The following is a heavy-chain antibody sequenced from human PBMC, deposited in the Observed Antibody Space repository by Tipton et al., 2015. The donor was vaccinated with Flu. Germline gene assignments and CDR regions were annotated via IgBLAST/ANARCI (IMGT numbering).Heavy chain of an antibody. J-gene: IGHJ4*02. CDR1: GFTFDSYG. D-gene: IGHD3-10*01. CDR3: ARVFQSYYFDC. V-gene: IGHV3-30*03. CDR2: ISYDGSEK. Sequence: SLRLSCAASGFTFDSYGMHWVRQAPGKGLEWVAFISYDGSEKSYADSLKGRFTISRDKSKNTLYLQMNSLRAEDTAVYYCARVFQSYYFDCWGRGTLVTVSS.